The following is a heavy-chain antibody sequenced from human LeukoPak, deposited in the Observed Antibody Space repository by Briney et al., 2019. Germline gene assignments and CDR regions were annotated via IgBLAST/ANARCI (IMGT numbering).Heavy chain of an antibody. Sequence: GGSLRLSCAASGFIFSTYGMHWVRQAPGKGLEWVAFIRSDGSDKSYAGSVMGRFTISRDNSKNTLYLQMNNLRAEDTAMYYCARDQRVTGRPDIDYWGQGTLVIVSS. J-gene: IGHJ4*02. V-gene: IGHV3-30*02. CDR3: ARDQRVTGRPDIDY. CDR1: GFIFSTYG. CDR2: IRSDGSDK. D-gene: IGHD6-6*01.